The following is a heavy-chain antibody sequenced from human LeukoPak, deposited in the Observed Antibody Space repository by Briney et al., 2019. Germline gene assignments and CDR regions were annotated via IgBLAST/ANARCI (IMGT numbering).Heavy chain of an antibody. D-gene: IGHD3-9*01. CDR3: ARGGITIFLSYNYMDV. CDR2: INWNGGST. V-gene: IGHV3-20*04. Sequence: GGTLRLSCAASGFTFSSYGMSWVRQAPGKGLEWVSGINWNGGSTGYADSVKGRFTISRDNAKNSLYLQMSSLRAEDTALYYCARGGITIFLSYNYMDVWGKGTTVTVSS. J-gene: IGHJ6*03. CDR1: GFTFSSYG.